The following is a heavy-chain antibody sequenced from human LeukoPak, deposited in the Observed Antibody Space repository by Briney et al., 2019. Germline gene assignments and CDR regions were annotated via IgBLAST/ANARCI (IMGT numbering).Heavy chain of an antibody. D-gene: IGHD3-10*01. CDR1: GGPFSGYF. CDR3: ARRYYYNLGSFPFDF. J-gene: IGHJ4*02. CDR2: IHNSGTT. Sequence: SETLSLTCAVSGGPFSGYFWSWIRQSSGKGLEWIGEIHNSGTTNYNPSLNSRVTISEDTSKNQFYLNLSSVTAADTAVYYCARRYYYNLGSFPFDFWAEGPLVTVP. V-gene: IGHV4-34*01.